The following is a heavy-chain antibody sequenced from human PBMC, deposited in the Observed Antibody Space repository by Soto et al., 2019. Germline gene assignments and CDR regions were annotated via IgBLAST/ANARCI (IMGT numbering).Heavy chain of an antibody. CDR1: GASINNNDYY. D-gene: IGHD3-22*01. J-gene: IGHJ2*01. Sequence: SEALSLICTVSGASINNNDYYWSWIRQTPGKGLEWIGYVYYSGSTDYIPSLKSRLSMSIDKSQNQFTLKMNSVTAADTATYYCARMSYFYDKWYFDLWGRGTQVTVSS. CDR2: VYYSGST. CDR3: ARMSYFYDKWYFDL. V-gene: IGHV4-30-4*01.